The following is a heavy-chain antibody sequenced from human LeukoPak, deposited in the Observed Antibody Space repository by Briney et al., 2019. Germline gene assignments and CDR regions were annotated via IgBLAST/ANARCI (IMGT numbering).Heavy chain of an antibody. CDR1: GFTFRSYS. D-gene: IGHD6-19*01. CDR2: ISISGATP. J-gene: IGHJ1*01. Sequence: PGGSLRLSCAASGFTFRSYSMNWVRQAPGKGLEWVSGISISGATPLYAESVRGRFTISRDNSKNTVYLQMNSLKSEDTAVYYCAKDDRGSGWYDKWGQGTLVTVSS. V-gene: IGHV3-23*01. CDR3: AKDDRGSGWYDK.